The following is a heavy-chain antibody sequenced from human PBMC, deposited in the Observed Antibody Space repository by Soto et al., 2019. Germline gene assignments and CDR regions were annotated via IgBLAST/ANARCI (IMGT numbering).Heavy chain of an antibody. CDR3: EKDSLPDSSSWPFYYYYYGMDV. J-gene: IGHJ6*02. CDR1: GFTFSSYG. Sequence: QVQLVESGGGVVQPGRSLRLSCAASGFTFSSYGMHWVRQAPGKGLEWVAVISYDGSNKYYADSVKGRFTISRDNSKNTLYLQMNSLRAEDTAVYYCEKDSLPDSSSWPFYYYYYGMDVWGQGTTVTVSS. CDR2: ISYDGSNK. V-gene: IGHV3-30*18. D-gene: IGHD6-13*01.